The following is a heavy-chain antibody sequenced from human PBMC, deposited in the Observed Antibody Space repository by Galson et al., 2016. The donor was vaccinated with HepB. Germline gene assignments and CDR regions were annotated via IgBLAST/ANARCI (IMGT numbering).Heavy chain of an antibody. Sequence: SVKVSCKASGYTFTGYYMHWVRQAPGQGLEWMGWINPNSGGTNYAQKFQGRVTMTRATSISTAYMELSRLRYDDTAVYYCARAYCSVDSCYFNMDVWGKGTTVTVSS. CDR2: INPNSGGT. CDR3: ARAYCSVDSCYFNMDV. V-gene: IGHV1-2*02. CDR1: GYTFTGYY. J-gene: IGHJ6*03. D-gene: IGHD2-15*01.